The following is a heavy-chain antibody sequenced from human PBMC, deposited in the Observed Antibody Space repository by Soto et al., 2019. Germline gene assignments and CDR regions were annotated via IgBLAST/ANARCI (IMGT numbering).Heavy chain of an antibody. CDR2: INAGNGDT. D-gene: IGHD5-12*01. Sequence: ASVKVSCKASGITFSSYAMHWVRQAPGQRLEWMGWINAGNGDTRYSQIFQGGVTLTRDTSASTVYLDLSSLRSEDTAIYYCARAISGYVTWGQGTLVTVSS. J-gene: IGHJ5*02. CDR1: GITFSSYA. CDR3: ARAISGYVT. V-gene: IGHV1-3*01.